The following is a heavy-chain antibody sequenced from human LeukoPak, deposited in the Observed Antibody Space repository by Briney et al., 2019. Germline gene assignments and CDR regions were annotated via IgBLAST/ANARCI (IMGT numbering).Heavy chain of an antibody. CDR2: ISSSSSYT. J-gene: IGHJ4*02. CDR3: AKDSIAAADYFDS. V-gene: IGHV3-11*06. Sequence: GGSLRLSCAASGFTFSDYYMSWIRQAPGKGLEWVSYISSSSSYTNYADSVKGRFTISRDNAKNSLYLQMNSLRPEDTAVYYCAKDSIAAADYFDSWGQGTLVTVSS. CDR1: GFTFSDYY. D-gene: IGHD6-13*01.